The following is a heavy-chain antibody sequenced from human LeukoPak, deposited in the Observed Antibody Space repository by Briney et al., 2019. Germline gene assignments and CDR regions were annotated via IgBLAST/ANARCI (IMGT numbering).Heavy chain of an antibody. CDR1: SGSISGIY. D-gene: IGHD6-19*01. Sequence: SETLSLTCTVSSGSISGIYWIWIRQPPGKGLEWIGYVYATGTTNYNPSLKTRAIISIDTSKNQVSLTLTSVTAADTAVYYCARVGSGGAWFDFWGKGTLVTVSS. CDR3: ARVGSGGAWFDF. CDR2: VYATGTT. J-gene: IGHJ4*02. V-gene: IGHV4-59*01.